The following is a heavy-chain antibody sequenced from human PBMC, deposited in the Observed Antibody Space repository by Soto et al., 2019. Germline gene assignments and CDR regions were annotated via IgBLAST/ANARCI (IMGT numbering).Heavy chain of an antibody. V-gene: IGHV1-3*01. CDR1: GYTFTNYA. J-gene: IGHJ2*01. CDR2: INAGNGNT. Sequence: GASVKVSCKASGYTFTNYAMHWVRQAPGQRLEWMGWINAGNGNTKYSQKFQGRVTITRDTSAGTAYMELSSLRSEDTAVYYCARDGDDSSSNWYFDLWGRGTLVTVSS. CDR3: ARDGDDSSSNWYFDL. D-gene: IGHD6-6*01.